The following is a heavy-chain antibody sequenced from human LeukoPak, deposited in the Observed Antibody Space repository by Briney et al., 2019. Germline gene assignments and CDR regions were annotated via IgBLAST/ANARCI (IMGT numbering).Heavy chain of an antibody. D-gene: IGHD6-13*01. CDR2: ISWNSGSI. CDR1: GFTFDDYA. J-gene: IGHJ4*02. CDR3: AKDIAAAGTGVFDY. V-gene: IGHV3-9*01. Sequence: PGRSLRLSCAASGFTFDDYAMHWVRQASGKGLEWVSGISWNSGSIGYADSVKGRFTISRDNAKNSLYLQMNSLRAEDTALYYCAKDIAAAGTGVFDYWGQGTLVTVSS.